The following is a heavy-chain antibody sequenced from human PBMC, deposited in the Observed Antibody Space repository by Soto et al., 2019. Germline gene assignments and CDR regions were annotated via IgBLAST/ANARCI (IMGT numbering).Heavy chain of an antibody. Sequence: GASVKVSCKTSGYTFINYDISWVRQAPGQGLEWMGKIIPILGIANYAQKFQGRGTITADKSTSTAYMELSSLRSEDTAVYYCALTTARGVVDPWGQGTLVTVSS. V-gene: IGHV1-69*04. D-gene: IGHD4-17*01. CDR1: GYTFINYD. J-gene: IGHJ5*02. CDR2: IIPILGIA. CDR3: ALTTARGVVDP.